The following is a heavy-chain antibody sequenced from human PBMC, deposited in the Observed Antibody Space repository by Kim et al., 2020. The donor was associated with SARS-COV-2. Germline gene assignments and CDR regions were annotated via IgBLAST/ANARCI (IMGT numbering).Heavy chain of an antibody. J-gene: IGHJ4*02. CDR3: ARGPLGMSSSWFFDY. D-gene: IGHD6-13*01. CDR2: IAFDGESHK. CDR1: GFTFSSYA. V-gene: IGHV3-30*04. Sequence: GGSLRLSCAASGFTFSSYAMHWVRQAPGKGLEWVAVIAFDGESHKYYADSVKGRFTISRDNSKNTLYLQMNSLRVEDTAVYYCARGPLGMSSSWFFDYWGQGTLVTVSS.